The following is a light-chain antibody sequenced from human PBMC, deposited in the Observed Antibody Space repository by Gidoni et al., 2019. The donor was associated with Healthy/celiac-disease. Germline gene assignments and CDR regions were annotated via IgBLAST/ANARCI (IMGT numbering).Light chain of an antibody. Sequence: SSELTQDPPVSVDWGQTVRITCKGDSLRSYYASWYQQKPGQAPVLVIYGKNNRPSGIPDRFSGSSSGNTASLTITGAQAEDEADYYCNSRDSSGNHLVFGGGTKLTVL. CDR1: SLRSYY. CDR3: NSRDSSGNHLV. V-gene: IGLV3-19*01. CDR2: GKN. J-gene: IGLJ2*01.